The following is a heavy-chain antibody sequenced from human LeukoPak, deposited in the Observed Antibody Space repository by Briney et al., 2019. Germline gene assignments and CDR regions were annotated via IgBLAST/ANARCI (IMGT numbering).Heavy chain of an antibody. V-gene: IGHV4-34*01. J-gene: IGHJ5*02. D-gene: IGHD1-1*01. CDR1: GGSFSGYY. Sequence: PSETLSLTCAVYGGSFSGYYWSWIRQPPGKGLEWIGEINHSGSTNYNPSLKRRVTISVDTSKNQFSLKLSSVTAADTAVYYCASHPLWNAGIYNWFDPWGQGTLVTVSS. CDR2: INHSGST. CDR3: ASHPLWNAGIYNWFDP.